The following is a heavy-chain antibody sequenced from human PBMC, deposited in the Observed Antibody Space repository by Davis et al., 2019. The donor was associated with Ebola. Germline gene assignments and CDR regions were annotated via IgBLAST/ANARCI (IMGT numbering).Heavy chain of an antibody. CDR2: ISYDGSNK. V-gene: IGHV3-30*18. Sequence: GESLKISCAASGFTFSSYGMHWVRQAPGKGLEWVAVISYDGSNKYYADSVKGRFTISRDNSKNTLYLQMNSLRAEDTAVYYCAKQPSGYCSGGSCRIDYWGQGTLVTVSS. J-gene: IGHJ4*02. CDR1: GFTFSSYG. CDR3: AKQPSGYCSGGSCRIDY. D-gene: IGHD2-15*01.